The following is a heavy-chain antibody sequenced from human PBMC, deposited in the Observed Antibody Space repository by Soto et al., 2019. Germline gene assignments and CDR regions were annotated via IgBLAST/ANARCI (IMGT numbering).Heavy chain of an antibody. D-gene: IGHD3-22*01. CDR3: AKFDDYDSSGYYYPYYYYYYGIDV. J-gene: IGHJ6*02. CDR2: ISDGGGST. V-gene: IGHV3-23*01. CDR1: GFTFSSYA. Sequence: EVQLLESGGGLVQPGGSLRLSCAASGFTFSSYAMSWFRQAPGKGLEWVADISDGGGSTYYADSVKGRFTISRDNSKNTLYLQMNSLRAEHTAVYYSAKFDDYDSSGYYYPYYYYYYGIDVWGQGTTVTVSS.